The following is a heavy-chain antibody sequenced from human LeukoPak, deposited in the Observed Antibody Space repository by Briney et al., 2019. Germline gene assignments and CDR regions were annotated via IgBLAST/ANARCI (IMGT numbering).Heavy chain of an antibody. CDR2: INHSGST. V-gene: IGHV4-34*01. Sequence: SETLSLTCAVDGGSFSCYYWSWIRQPPGKGLEWIGEINHSGSTNYNPSLKSRVTISVDTSKNQFSLKLSSVTAADTAVYYCARGGYWGQGTLVTVSS. CDR1: GGSFSCYY. J-gene: IGHJ4*02. CDR3: ARGGY.